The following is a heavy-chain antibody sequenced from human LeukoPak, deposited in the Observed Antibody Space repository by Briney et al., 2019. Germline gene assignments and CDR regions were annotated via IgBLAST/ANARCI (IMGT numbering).Heavy chain of an antibody. CDR2: INPNSGGT. V-gene: IGHV1-2*02. CDR3: ARYSGYDPFDY. D-gene: IGHD5-12*01. Sequence: EASVKVSCKASGYTFTGYYMHWVRQAPGQGLEWMGWINPNSGGTNYAQKFRGRVTMTRDTSISTAYMELSRLRSDDTAVYYCARYSGYDPFDYWGQGTLVTVSS. J-gene: IGHJ4*02. CDR1: GYTFTGYY.